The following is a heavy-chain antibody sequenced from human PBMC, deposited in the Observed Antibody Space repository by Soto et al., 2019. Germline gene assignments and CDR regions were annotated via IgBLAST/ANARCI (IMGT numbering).Heavy chain of an antibody. CDR3: ARDRITIFGVATPRWMEV. J-gene: IGHJ6*04. Sequence: GGSLRLSCAASGFTFSSYSMNWVRQAPGKGLEWVSYISSSSSTIYYADSVKGRFTISRDNAKNSLYLQMNSLRAEDTAVYYCARDRITIFGVATPRWMEVRGKGTTVTVSS. V-gene: IGHV3-48*01. D-gene: IGHD3-3*01. CDR2: ISSSSSTI. CDR1: GFTFSSYS.